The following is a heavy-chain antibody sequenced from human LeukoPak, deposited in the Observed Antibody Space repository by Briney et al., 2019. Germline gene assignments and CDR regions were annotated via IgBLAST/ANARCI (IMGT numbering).Heavy chain of an antibody. D-gene: IGHD4-17*01. V-gene: IGHV3-21*01. CDR3: ARGPDTVTTFDY. J-gene: IGHJ4*02. CDR2: ISSSSSYI. Sequence: GGSLRLSCAASGFTFSSYSMNWVRQAPGKGLEGVSSISSSSSYIYYADSVKGRFTISRDNAKNSLYLQMNSLRAEDTAVYYCARGPDTVTTFDYWGQGTLVTVSS. CDR1: GFTFSSYS.